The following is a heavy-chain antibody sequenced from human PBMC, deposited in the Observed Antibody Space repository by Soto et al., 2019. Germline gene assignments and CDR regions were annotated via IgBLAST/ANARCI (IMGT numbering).Heavy chain of an antibody. CDR3: ARDVTPPDY. J-gene: IGHJ4*02. Sequence: ASVKVSCKASGYDFTSHYMHWVRQAPGQGLEWMGWISAYNGSTNNAKKFQGRVTMTTDTSTSTAYMELRSLRSDDTAVYYCARDVTPPDYWGQGTLVTVSS. CDR1: GYDFTSHY. V-gene: IGHV1-18*04. CDR2: ISAYNGST.